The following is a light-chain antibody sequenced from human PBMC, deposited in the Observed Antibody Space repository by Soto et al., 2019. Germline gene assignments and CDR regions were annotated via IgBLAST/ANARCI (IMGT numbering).Light chain of an antibody. Sequence: QSALTQPRSVSGSPGQSVTISCTGTSSDVGGFNSVSWYQQHPGKAPKLMIYDVNKRPSGVPDRFSGSKSGSTASLTISGLQAEHGADYYCCSYAGSYSYDFATGTKGTVL. V-gene: IGLV2-11*01. CDR1: SSDVGGFNS. CDR2: DVN. J-gene: IGLJ1*01. CDR3: CSYAGSYSYD.